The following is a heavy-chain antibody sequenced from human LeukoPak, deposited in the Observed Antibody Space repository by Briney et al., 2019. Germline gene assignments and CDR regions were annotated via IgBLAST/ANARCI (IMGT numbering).Heavy chain of an antibody. Sequence: GGSLRLSCAASGFTFSSYAMSWVRQAPGKGLEWVSAISGSGGSTYYADSVKGRFTISRDNSKNTLYLQMNSLRAEDTAVYYCAKAFTMIVVVITDAFDIWGQGTMVTVSS. D-gene: IGHD3-22*01. J-gene: IGHJ3*02. CDR1: GFTFSSYA. CDR2: ISGSGGST. CDR3: AKAFTMIVVVITDAFDI. V-gene: IGHV3-23*01.